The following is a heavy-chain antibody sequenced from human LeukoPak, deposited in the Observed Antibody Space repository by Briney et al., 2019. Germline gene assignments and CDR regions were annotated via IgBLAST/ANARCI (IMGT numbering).Heavy chain of an antibody. CDR3: AREGIAAAGRNWFDP. J-gene: IGHJ5*02. D-gene: IGHD6-13*01. Sequence: GGSLRLSCAASGFTFSSYWMHWVRQAPGKGLVWVSRINTDGSSTSYADSVKGRFTISRDSAKNTLYLQMNSLRAEDTAVYYCAREGIAAAGRNWFDPWGQGTLVTVSS. CDR1: GFTFSSYW. CDR2: INTDGSST. V-gene: IGHV3-74*01.